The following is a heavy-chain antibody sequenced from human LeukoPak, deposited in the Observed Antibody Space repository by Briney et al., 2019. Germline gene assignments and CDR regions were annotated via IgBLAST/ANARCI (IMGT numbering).Heavy chain of an antibody. D-gene: IGHD2-15*01. CDR1: GFTFSSYA. CDR2: ISSNGGST. J-gene: IGHJ4*02. V-gene: IGHV3-64D*06. Sequence: GGSLRLSCSASGFTFSSYAMHWVRQAPGKGLEYVSAISSNGGSTYYADSVKGRFTISRDNSKNTLYLQMSSLRAEDTAVYYCVKATYCSGGSCYSYYFDYWGKGTLVTVSS. CDR3: VKATYCSGGSCYSYYFDY.